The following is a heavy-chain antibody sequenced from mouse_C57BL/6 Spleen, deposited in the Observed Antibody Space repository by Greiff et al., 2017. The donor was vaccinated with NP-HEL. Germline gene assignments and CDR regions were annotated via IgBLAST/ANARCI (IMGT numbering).Heavy chain of an antibody. CDR1: GYAFSSYW. D-gene: IGHD2-1*01. V-gene: IGHV1-80*01. CDR2: IYPGDGDT. CDR3: ARRGNYYFDY. Sequence: VQLVESGAELVKPGASVKISCKASGYAFSSYWMNWVKQRPGKGLEWIGQIYPGDGDTNYNGKFKGKATLTADKSSSTAYMQLSSLTSEDSAVYFCARRGNYYFDYWGQGTTLTVSS. J-gene: IGHJ2*01.